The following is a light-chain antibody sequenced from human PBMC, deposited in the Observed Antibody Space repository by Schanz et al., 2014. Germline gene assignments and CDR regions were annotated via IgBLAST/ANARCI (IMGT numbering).Light chain of an antibody. CDR2: DVI. Sequence: QSALTQPPSASGSPGQPVTISCTGTSSDVGGYNYVSWYQHHPGKAPKLMIYDVIERPSGVPDRFSGSKSGNTASLTVSGLQAEDEADYYCSSFTSSSTWVFGGGTKLTVL. CDR3: SSFTSSSTWV. J-gene: IGLJ3*02. CDR1: SSDVGGYNY. V-gene: IGLV2-8*01.